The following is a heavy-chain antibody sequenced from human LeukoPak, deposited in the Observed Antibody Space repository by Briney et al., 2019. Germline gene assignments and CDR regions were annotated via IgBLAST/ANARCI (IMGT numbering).Heavy chain of an antibody. V-gene: IGHV1-18*01. J-gene: IGHJ4*02. CDR2: ISAYNGNT. Sequence: GASVKVSCKASGYTFTSYGISWVRQAPGQGLEWMGWISAYNGNTNYAQKLQGRVTMTTDTSTSTAYMELSSLRSEDTAVYYCARADYGGNSVGYTGLVDLTGFDYWGQGTLVTVSS. CDR3: ARADYGGNSVGYTGLVDLTGFDY. CDR1: GYTFTSYG. D-gene: IGHD4-17*01.